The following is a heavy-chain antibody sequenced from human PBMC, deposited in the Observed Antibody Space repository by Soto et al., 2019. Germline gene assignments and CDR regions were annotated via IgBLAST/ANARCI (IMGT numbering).Heavy chain of an antibody. V-gene: IGHV4-39*01. CDR2: IYYSGST. CDR3: ARVSSPNAYYDILTGYHN. CDR1: GGSISSSSYY. J-gene: IGHJ4*02. Sequence: QLQLQESGPGLVKPSETLSLTCTVSGGSISSSSYYWGWIRQPPGKGLEWIGSIYYSGSTYYNPSLKSRVTISVDTSKNQFSLKLSSVTAADTAVYYCARVSSPNAYYDILTGYHNWGQGTLVTVSS. D-gene: IGHD3-9*01.